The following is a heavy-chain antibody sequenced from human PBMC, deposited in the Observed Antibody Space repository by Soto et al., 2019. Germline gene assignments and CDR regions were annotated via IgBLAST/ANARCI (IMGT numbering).Heavy chain of an antibody. CDR1: GGSFSTYY. J-gene: IGHJ4*02. CDR3: ANRLGSF. D-gene: IGHD3-16*01. V-gene: IGHV4-34*01. CDR2: THHSGST. Sequence: QVQLQQWGTGLLKPSETLSLTCAVYGGSFSTYYWAWIRQPPGKGLEWIGETHHSGSTTYSPSLMSRVSISIDTSRNQFSLKVRAVTAADTGVYYCANRLGSFWGQGTLVTVSS.